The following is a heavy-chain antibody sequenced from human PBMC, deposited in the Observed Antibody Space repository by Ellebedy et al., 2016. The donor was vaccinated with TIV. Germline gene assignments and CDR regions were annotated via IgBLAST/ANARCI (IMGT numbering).Heavy chain of an antibody. J-gene: IGHJ4*02. CDR2: IIPMSVTP. CDR3: ARSQGGGGEGTTILDY. V-gene: IGHV1-69*13. CDR1: GGTSNRFA. Sequence: AASVKVSCKVSGGTSNRFAINWVRQAPGQGLEWMGGIIPMSVTPKYAQKFQGRVTFTADESTGKVYMGLSTLRSDHTAFYYYARSQGGGGEGTTILDYWGQGTLVTVSS. D-gene: IGHD3-16*01.